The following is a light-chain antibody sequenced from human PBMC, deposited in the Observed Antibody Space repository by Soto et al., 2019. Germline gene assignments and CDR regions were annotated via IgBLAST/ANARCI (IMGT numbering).Light chain of an antibody. CDR3: SSYTSGTTLYV. J-gene: IGLJ1*01. CDR1: TSDIGAYNY. CDR2: ASS. V-gene: IGLV2-14*01. Sequence: QSVLTQPASVSGSPGQSITISCTGTTSDIGAYNYVSWYQQHAGNAPKLIIYASSNRPSGVSHRFSGSRSGNTASLTISGLQAEDEADYYCSSYTSGTTLYVFGTGTKVTVL.